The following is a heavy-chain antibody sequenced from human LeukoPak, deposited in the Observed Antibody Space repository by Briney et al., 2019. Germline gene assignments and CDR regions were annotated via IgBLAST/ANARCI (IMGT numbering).Heavy chain of an antibody. CDR3: ARAIQYRFDP. D-gene: IGHD5-18*01. CDR2: IYTSGST. CDR1: GGSLSSYS. J-gene: IGHJ5*02. V-gene: IGHV4-4*07. Sequence: SETLSLTCTVSGGSLSSYSWSWIRQPAGKGLEWIGRIYTSGSTSYNPSLTSRVSMSLDTSKKQISLKLSSVTAADTAVYYCARAIQYRFDPWGQGTLVTVSS.